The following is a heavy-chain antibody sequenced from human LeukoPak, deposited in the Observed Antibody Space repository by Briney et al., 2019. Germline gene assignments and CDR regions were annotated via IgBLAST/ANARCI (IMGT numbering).Heavy chain of an antibody. J-gene: IGHJ4*02. CDR3: AKERRHFYRESTGFYPTGFYVDN. CDR1: SDSISGYS. CDR2: MDTGGNT. D-gene: IGHD3-9*01. Sequence: SETLSLTCTVSSDSISGYSWNWIRQPAGKGLEWIGRMDTGGNTNFIPSLKSRLTMSADTSKNRLSLKLTSVTAADTAVYYCAKERRHFYRESTGFYPTGFYVDNWGRGILVTVSS. V-gene: IGHV4-4*07.